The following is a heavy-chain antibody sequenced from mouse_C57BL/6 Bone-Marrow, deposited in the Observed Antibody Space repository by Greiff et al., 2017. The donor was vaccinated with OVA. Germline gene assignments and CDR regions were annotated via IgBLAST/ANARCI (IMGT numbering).Heavy chain of an antibody. CDR3: ARGGFYYGNYGWYFDV. J-gene: IGHJ1*03. D-gene: IGHD2-1*01. CDR1: GFTFSSYG. CDR2: ISSGGSST. V-gene: IGHV5-6*01. Sequence: EVKLVESGGDLVKPGGSLKLSCAASGFTFSSYGMSWVRQTPDKRLEWVATISSGGSSTYYPDSVKGRFTISRDNAKNTLYLQMSSLKSEDTAMYYCARGGFYYGNYGWYFDVWGTGTTVTVSS.